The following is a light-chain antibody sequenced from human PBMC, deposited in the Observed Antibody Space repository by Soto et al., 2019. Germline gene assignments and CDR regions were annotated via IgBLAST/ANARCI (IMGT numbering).Light chain of an antibody. Sequence: EMVLTPSPGTLSLSLVERATLSCRASQSLRSNSLAWYQQKPGQAPRLLISGVSSRAAGIPDRFSGSGSGTDFTLTISRLEPEDFAVYYCQQYDSSPRTFGQGTKVDIK. V-gene: IGKV3-20*01. CDR2: GVS. CDR1: QSLRSNS. J-gene: IGKJ1*01. CDR3: QQYDSSPRT.